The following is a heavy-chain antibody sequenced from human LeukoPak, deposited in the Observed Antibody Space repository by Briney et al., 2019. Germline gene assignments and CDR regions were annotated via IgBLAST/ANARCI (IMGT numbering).Heavy chain of an antibody. Sequence: PGRSLRLSCAASGFTFSSYGMHWVRQAPGKGLEWVAVISYDGSNKYYADSVKGRFTISRDNSKNTLYLQMNSLRAEDTAVYHCAKDGSPWIQLLDYWGQGTLVTVSS. CDR2: ISYDGSNK. V-gene: IGHV3-30*18. J-gene: IGHJ4*02. D-gene: IGHD5-18*01. CDR1: GFTFSSYG. CDR3: AKDGSPWIQLLDY.